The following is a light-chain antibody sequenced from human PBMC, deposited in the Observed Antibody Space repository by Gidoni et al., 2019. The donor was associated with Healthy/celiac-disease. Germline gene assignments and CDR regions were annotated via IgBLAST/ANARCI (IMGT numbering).Light chain of an antibody. CDR3: QSYDSSLSGSNV. Sequence: QSVLKQPPSVSGAPGQRVPISCTGSSSNIGAGYDVHWYQQLPGTAPKLLIYGNSNRPSGVPDRFSGSKSGTSASLAITGLQAEDEADYYCQSYDSSLSGSNVFGTGTKVTVL. CDR1: SSNIGAGYD. J-gene: IGLJ1*01. V-gene: IGLV1-40*01. CDR2: GNS.